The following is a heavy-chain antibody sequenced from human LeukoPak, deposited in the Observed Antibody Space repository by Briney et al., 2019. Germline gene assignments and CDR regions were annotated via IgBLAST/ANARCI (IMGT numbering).Heavy chain of an antibody. D-gene: IGHD6-13*01. CDR3: ARVPGYS. J-gene: IGHJ4*02. Sequence: GGSLRLSCAASGFTVSSNYMTWVRQAPGKGLEWVSFIYSGGATYYADSVRGRFTISRDSSKNTLYLQMNSLRVEDTAVYYCARVPGYSWGQGTLVTVSP. CDR2: IYSGGAT. CDR1: GFTVSSNY. V-gene: IGHV3-53*01.